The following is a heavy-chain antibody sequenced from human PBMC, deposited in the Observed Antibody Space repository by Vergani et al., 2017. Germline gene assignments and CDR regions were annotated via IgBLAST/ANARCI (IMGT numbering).Heavy chain of an antibody. CDR3: AKTGYSYGYEFDY. J-gene: IGHJ4*02. V-gene: IGHV3-23*01. CDR1: GFTFSSYA. CDR2: ISGSGGST. Sequence: EVQLLESGGGLVQPGGSLRLSCAASGFTFSSYAMSWVRQAPGKGLEWVAAISGSGGSTYYADSVEGRFTISRDNSKNPLYLQMNSLRAEDTAVYYCAKTGYSYGYEFDYWGQGTLVTVSS. D-gene: IGHD5-18*01.